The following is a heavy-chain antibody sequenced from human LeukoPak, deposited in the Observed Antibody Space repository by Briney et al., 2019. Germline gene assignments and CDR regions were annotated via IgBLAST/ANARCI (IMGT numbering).Heavy chain of an antibody. CDR3: AKDQSITIFGVAPYGMDV. D-gene: IGHD3-3*01. V-gene: IGHV3-30*18. CDR2: ISYDGSNK. Sequence: QPGGSLRLSCAASGFTFSSYGMHWVRQAPGKGLEWVAVISYDGSNKYYADSVKGRFTTSRDNSKNTLYLQMNSLRAEDTAVYYCAKDQSITIFGVAPYGMDVWGQGTTVTVSS. CDR1: GFTFSSYG. J-gene: IGHJ6*02.